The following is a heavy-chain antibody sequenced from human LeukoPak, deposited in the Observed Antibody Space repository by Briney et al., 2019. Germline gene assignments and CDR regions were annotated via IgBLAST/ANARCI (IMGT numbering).Heavy chain of an antibody. J-gene: IGHJ4*02. V-gene: IGHV6-1*01. CDR1: GDSVSSNSAA. D-gene: IGHD3-22*01. CDR2: TYYRSKWYN. Sequence: SQTLSLTCAISGDSVSSNSAAWNWIRQSPSRGLEWLGRTYYRSKWYNDYAVSVKSRITINPDTSKNQFSLQLNSVTPEDTAVYYCARTSAPITMIVVVIPLFDYWGQGTLVTVSS. CDR3: ARTSAPITMIVVVIPLFDY.